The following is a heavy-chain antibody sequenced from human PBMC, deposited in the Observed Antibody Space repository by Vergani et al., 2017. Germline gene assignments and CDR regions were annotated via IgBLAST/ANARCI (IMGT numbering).Heavy chain of an antibody. CDR2: IIPIFGTA. V-gene: IGHV1-69*01. J-gene: IGHJ4*02. Sequence: QVQLVQSGAEVKKPGSSVKVSCKASGGTFSSYAISWVRQAPGQGLEWMGGIIPIFGTANYAQKFHGRVTITADESTSTAYMELSSLRSEDTAVYYCARAGVIVPAANYYFDYWGQGTLVTVSS. D-gene: IGHD2-2*01. CDR1: GGTFSSYA. CDR3: ARAGVIVPAANYYFDY.